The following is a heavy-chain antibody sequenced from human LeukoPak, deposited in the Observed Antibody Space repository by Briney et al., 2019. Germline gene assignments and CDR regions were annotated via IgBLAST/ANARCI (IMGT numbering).Heavy chain of an antibody. CDR1: GFAFSTYA. Sequence: GGSLRLSCAASGFAFSTYAMSWVRQAPGKGLEWVSGISGTGGSTYSADSVKGRFTISRDNSKNTLILQMNNLRVEDTALYYCAKRHCRGGTCYSDSYYLDVWGKGTTVTVSS. CDR2: ISGTGGST. D-gene: IGHD2-15*01. V-gene: IGHV3-23*01. CDR3: AKRHCRGGTCYSDSYYLDV. J-gene: IGHJ6*03.